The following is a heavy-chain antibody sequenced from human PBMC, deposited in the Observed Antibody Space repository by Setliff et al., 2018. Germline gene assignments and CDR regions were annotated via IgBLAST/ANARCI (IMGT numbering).Heavy chain of an antibody. J-gene: IGHJ4*02. Sequence: SETLSLTCAASGGTFSYYYWTWIRQPPGKGLEWIGEINHRGSTNYNPSLKSRVTISVDTSKNQFSLKLRSVTAADTAVYYCARGGTFRYFDFWGQGAPVTVSS. CDR3: ARGGTFRYFDF. CDR2: INHRGST. CDR1: GGTFSYYY. V-gene: IGHV4-34*01.